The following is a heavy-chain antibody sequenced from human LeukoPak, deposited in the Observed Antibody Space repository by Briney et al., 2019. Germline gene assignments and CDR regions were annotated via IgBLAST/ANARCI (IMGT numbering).Heavy chain of an antibody. D-gene: IGHD2-15*01. CDR1: GFTFSSYG. CDR3: ARDRSGGSWVY. J-gene: IGHJ4*02. Sequence: GGSLRLSCAASGFTFSSYGMSWVRQAPGKGLEWVSGISGSGGSTYYADSVKGRFTISRDNSKNTLYLQMNSLRAEDTAVYYCARDRSGGSWVYWGQGTLVTVSS. V-gene: IGHV3-23*01. CDR2: ISGSGGST.